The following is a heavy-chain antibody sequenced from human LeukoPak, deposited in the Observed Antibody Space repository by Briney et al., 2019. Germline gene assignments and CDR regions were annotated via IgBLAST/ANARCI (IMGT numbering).Heavy chain of an antibody. CDR1: GFTFSSYG. D-gene: IGHD2/OR15-2a*01. CDR2: VSYDGSNK. J-gene: IGHJ4*02. CDR3: TRVSTTDDY. Sequence: GGSLRLSCAASGFTFSSYGMHWVRQAPGKGLEWVAVVSYDGSNKYYADSVKGRFTISRVNSKNTLYLQMNSLRAEDTAVYYCTRVSTTDDYWGQGTLVTVSS. V-gene: IGHV3-30*03.